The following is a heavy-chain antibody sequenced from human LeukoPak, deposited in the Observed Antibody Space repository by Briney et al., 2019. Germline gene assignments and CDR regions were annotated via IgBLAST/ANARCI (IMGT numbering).Heavy chain of an antibody. CDR1: GGTFSSYA. Sequence: GASVKVSCKASGGTFSSYAISWVRQAPGQGLEWMGGIIPIFGTANYAQKFQGRVTITADESTSTAYMELSSLRSEDTAVYYCAREGGGSSKFDPWGQGTLVTVSS. CDR3: AREGGGSSKFDP. CDR2: IIPIFGTA. D-gene: IGHD1-26*01. V-gene: IGHV1-69*13. J-gene: IGHJ5*02.